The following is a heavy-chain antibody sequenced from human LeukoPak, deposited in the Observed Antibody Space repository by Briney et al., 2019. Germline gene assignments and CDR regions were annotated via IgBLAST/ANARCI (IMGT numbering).Heavy chain of an antibody. J-gene: IGHJ4*02. V-gene: IGHV1-69*13. CDR2: IIPIFGTA. D-gene: IGHD6-19*01. CDR3: ARDDPSGWQDY. Sequence: SVKVSCKASGYTFTSYDINWVRQAPGLGLEWMGGIIPIFGTANYAQKFQGRVTITADESTSTAYMELRSLRSEDTAVYYYARDDPSGWQDYWGQGTLVTVSS. CDR1: GYTFTSYD.